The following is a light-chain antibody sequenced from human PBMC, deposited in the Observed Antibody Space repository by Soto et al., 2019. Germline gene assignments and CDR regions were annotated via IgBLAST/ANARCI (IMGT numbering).Light chain of an antibody. Sequence: QSVLTQPPSVSAAPGQKVTISCSGSSSNIGGNSVSWYQQLPGTAPKLLIYDDNKRPSGIPDRFSGSKSGTSATLGITGFQTGDDADYHCGSWDSSLSAYVFGPGTKVTVL. V-gene: IGLV1-51*01. CDR1: SSNIGGNS. CDR2: DDN. J-gene: IGLJ1*01. CDR3: GSWDSSLSAYV.